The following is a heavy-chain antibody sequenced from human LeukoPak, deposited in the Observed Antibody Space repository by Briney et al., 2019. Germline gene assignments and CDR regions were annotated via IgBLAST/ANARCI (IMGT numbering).Heavy chain of an antibody. CDR3: ARVASSGRILYYYYYYGMDV. Sequence: GSLRLSCAASGFTFSSYWMSWVRQAPGKGLEWVANIKQDGGEKYYVDSVKGRFTISRDNAKNSLYLQMNSLRAEDTAVYYCARVASSGRILYYYYYYGMDVWGQGTTVTVSS. J-gene: IGHJ6*02. V-gene: IGHV3-7*01. CDR2: IKQDGGEK. D-gene: IGHD6-19*01. CDR1: GFTFSSYW.